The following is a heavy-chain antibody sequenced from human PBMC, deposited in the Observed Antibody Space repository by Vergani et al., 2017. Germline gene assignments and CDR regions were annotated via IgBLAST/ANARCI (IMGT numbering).Heavy chain of an antibody. CDR2: IYYSGST. J-gene: IGHJ3*02. V-gene: IGHV4-59*01. CDR1: GGSISSYY. D-gene: IGHD1-26*01. CDR3: ARDGGSYYRAFDI. Sequence: QVQLQESGPGLVKPSETLSLTCTVSGGSISSYYWSWIRQPPGKGLEWIGYIYYSGSTNYNPSLKSRVTISVDTSKNPFSLKLSSVNAADTAVYYCARDGGSYYRAFDIWGQGTMVTVSS.